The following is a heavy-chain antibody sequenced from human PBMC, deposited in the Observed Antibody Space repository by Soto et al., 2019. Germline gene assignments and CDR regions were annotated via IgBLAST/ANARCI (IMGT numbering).Heavy chain of an antibody. CDR3: AVLGWGHSWYQALAYYFHLEG. Sequence: GASVKVSFKVSGYTLTELSMHWVRQAPGKGLEWMGGFDPEDGETIYAQKFQGRVTMTEDTSTDTAYMELSSLRSEDTAVYYCAVLGWGHSWYQALAYYFHLEGRGKGATVTVSS. V-gene: IGHV1-24*01. CDR1: GYTLTELS. D-gene: IGHD6-13*01. J-gene: IGHJ6*03. CDR2: FDPEDGET.